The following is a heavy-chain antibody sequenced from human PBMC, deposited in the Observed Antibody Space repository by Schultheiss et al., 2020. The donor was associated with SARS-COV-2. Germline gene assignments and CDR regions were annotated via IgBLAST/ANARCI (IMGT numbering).Heavy chain of an antibody. CDR2: ISYDGSNK. D-gene: IGHD6-13*01. V-gene: IGHV3-30*18. Sequence: GGSLRLSCAASGFTFSSYGMHWVRQAPGKGLEWVAVISYDGSNKYYADSVKGRFTISRDNSKNTLYLQMNSLRAEDTAVYYCAKIPAARVVFWYFDLWGRGTLVTVSS. CDR1: GFTFSSYG. J-gene: IGHJ2*01. CDR3: AKIPAARVVFWYFDL.